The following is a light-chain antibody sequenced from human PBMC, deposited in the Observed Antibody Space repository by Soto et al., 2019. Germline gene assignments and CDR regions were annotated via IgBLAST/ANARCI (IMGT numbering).Light chain of an antibody. CDR1: QSVSSN. V-gene: IGKV3-11*01. Sequence: EIVMTQSPATLSVSPGERATLSCRASQSVSSNLAWYQHKPGQAPRLLIYDASNRATGIPARFSGSGSGTDFTLTISSLEPEDFAVYYCQQRSNWPLITFGQGTRLEIK. CDR2: DAS. J-gene: IGKJ5*01. CDR3: QQRSNWPLIT.